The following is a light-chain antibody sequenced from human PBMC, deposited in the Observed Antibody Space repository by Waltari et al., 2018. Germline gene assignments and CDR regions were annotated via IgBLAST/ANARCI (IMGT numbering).Light chain of an antibody. CDR3: QVWDSSSDQGV. CDR1: NLGSKS. Sequence: SYVLTPPPSVSVAPGKTARITCGANNLGSKSVHWYQQEPRQAPVLVIYYDSDRPSGIPERFSGSNSGNTATLTISRVEAGDEADYYCQVWDSSSDQGVFGTGTKVTVL. V-gene: IGLV3-21*04. J-gene: IGLJ1*01. CDR2: YDS.